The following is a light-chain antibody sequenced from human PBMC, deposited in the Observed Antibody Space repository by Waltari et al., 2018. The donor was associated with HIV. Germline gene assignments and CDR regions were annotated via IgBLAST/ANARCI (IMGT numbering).Light chain of an antibody. CDR1: TSDVGPYNY. J-gene: IGLJ1*01. V-gene: IGLV2-8*01. CDR3: SAYAGSTYV. Sequence: QSALTQPPSASGSPGQSVTISCTGTTSDVGPYNYDSWYQQHPGKAPNLLVYEVKQRPSGVPDRFSGSKSGNTASLTVYGLQTEDEADYYCSAYAGSTYVFGTGTTITVL. CDR2: EVK.